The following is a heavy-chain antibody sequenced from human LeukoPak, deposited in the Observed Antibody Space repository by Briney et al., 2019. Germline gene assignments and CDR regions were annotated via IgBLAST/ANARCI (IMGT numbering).Heavy chain of an antibody. CDR2: IYPGDSDT. CDR3: ARHKGATTSYYYYMDV. Sequence: GESLKISCKGSGYSFTSYWIGWVRQMPGKGLEWMGIIYPGDSDTRYSPSFQGQVTISADKSISTAYLQWSSLKASDTAMYYCARHKGATTSYYYYMDVWGKWTTVTVSS. D-gene: IGHD1-26*01. CDR1: GYSFTSYW. J-gene: IGHJ6*03. V-gene: IGHV5-51*01.